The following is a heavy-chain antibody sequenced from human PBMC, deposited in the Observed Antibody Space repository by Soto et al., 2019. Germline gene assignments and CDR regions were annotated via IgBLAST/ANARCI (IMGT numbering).Heavy chain of an antibody. V-gene: IGHV3-49*04. CDR2: IRSKAYGGTT. CDR3: TRDPDSTTDAFDI. Sequence: GGSLRLSCTASGFTFGDYAMSWVRQAPGQGLEWVGFIRSKAYGGTTEYAASVKGRFTISRDDSKSIAYLQMNSLKTEDKAVYYCTRDPDSTTDAFDIWGQGTMV. J-gene: IGHJ3*02. CDR1: GFTFGDYA. D-gene: IGHD4-17*01.